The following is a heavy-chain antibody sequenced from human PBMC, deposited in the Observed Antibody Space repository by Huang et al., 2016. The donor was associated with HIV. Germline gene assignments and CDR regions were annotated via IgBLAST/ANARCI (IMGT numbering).Heavy chain of an antibody. D-gene: IGHD2-8*01. CDR1: GGALSSDY. V-gene: IGHV4-59*01. CDR3: ARGANWASSWYFDL. Sequence: QVQLQETGPGLVKPSETLSLTCSVSGGALSSDYWGWIRQSPGKGLEWIGSVFHSGSTNYNLSLKSRIFISIDRSKNQFSLQVSSVTAADSAVYYCARGANWASSWYFDLWGRGTLVSVSS. CDR2: VFHSGST. J-gene: IGHJ2*01.